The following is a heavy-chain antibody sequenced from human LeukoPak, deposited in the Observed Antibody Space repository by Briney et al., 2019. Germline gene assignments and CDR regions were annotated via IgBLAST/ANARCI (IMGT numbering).Heavy chain of an antibody. CDR3: ARGGGDPSKYYYYYMDV. D-gene: IGHD2-21*02. J-gene: IGHJ6*03. CDR2: MYTLGNT. V-gene: IGHV3-66*01. Sequence: GSLRLSCAASGFTVSSNYMTWVRQAPGKGLEWVSVMYTLGNTYYADSVRGRFTISRDNSKNTLYLQMNSLRAEDTAVYYCARGGGDPSKYYYYYMDVWGKGTTVTVSS. CDR1: GFTVSSNY.